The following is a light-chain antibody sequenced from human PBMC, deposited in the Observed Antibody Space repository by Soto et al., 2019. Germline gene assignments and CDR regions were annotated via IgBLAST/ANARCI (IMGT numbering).Light chain of an antibody. V-gene: IGKV2-30*02. CDR3: MQGTQWPRT. CDR1: QSLVHSNGNTY. J-gene: IGKJ1*01. Sequence: DVVMTQSPLSLPVTLGQPASISCRSSQSLVHSNGNTYLNWFHQRPGQSPRRLLYKVSIRDSGVPDRFSGSGSGTDFTLKISRVEADDVGVYYCMQGTQWPRTFGQGTKVEIK. CDR2: KVS.